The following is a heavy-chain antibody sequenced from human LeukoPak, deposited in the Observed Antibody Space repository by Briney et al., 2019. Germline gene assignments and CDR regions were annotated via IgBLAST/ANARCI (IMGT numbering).Heavy chain of an antibody. D-gene: IGHD3-3*01. Sequence: GGSLRLSCVASEFTFSNYWLHWVRQAPGKGPVWVSRINSDGSNAIYADSVKGRFTISRDNAKNTVYLQMNSLRVEDTAIYYCARGGFGHNMDVWGKGTTVTVSS. CDR3: ARGGFGHNMDV. CDR1: EFTFSNYW. J-gene: IGHJ6*03. CDR2: INSDGSNA. V-gene: IGHV3-74*01.